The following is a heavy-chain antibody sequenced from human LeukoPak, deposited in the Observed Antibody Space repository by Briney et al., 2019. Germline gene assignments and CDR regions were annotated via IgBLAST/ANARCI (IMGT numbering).Heavy chain of an antibody. CDR2: IYSGGST. CDR1: GFTVSSNY. V-gene: IGHV3-53*01. D-gene: IGHD2-2*01. Sequence: GGSLRLSCAASGFTVSSNYMSWVRQAPGKGLEWVSVIYSGGSTYYADSVKGRFTISGDNSKNTLYLQMNSLRAEDTAVYYCARHRSVVVPAAFDYWGQGTLVTVSS. CDR3: ARHRSVVVPAAFDY. J-gene: IGHJ4*02.